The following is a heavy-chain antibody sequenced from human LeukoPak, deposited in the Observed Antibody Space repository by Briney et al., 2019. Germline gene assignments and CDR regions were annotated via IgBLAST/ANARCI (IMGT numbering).Heavy chain of an antibody. D-gene: IGHD1-26*01. CDR3: AKGGSYYSDWYFDL. J-gene: IGHJ2*01. CDR1: GFTFSNYW. CDR2: IKTDGSEK. Sequence: GGSLRLSCKGSGFTFSNYWMSWVRQAPGKGLEWVANIKTDGSEKYYVDSVKGRFTISRDNAKNSLYLQMNSLRAEDTALYYCAKGGSYYSDWYFDLWGRGTLVTVSS. V-gene: IGHV3-7*03.